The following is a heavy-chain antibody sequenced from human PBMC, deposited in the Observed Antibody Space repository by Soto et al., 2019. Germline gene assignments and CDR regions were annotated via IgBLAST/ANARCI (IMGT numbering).Heavy chain of an antibody. Sequence: QVQLVESEGGVVQPGRSLRLSCAASGFTFSSYAMHWVRQAPGKGLEWVAVISYDGSNKYYADSVKGRFTISRDNSKNTLYLQMNSLRAEDTAVYYCARSAPKWELGGWFDPWGQGTLVTVSS. CDR2: ISYDGSNK. CDR3: ARSAPKWELGGWFDP. J-gene: IGHJ5*02. CDR1: GFTFSSYA. V-gene: IGHV3-30-3*01. D-gene: IGHD1-26*01.